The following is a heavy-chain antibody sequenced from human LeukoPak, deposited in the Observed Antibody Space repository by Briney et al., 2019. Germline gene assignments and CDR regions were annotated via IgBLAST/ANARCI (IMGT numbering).Heavy chain of an antibody. CDR1: GASFSGYY. D-gene: IGHD3-9*01. CDR2: INHSGST. CDR3: ARGGLRYFDRHNWFDP. Sequence: KTSETLSLTCAVYGASFSGYYWSWIRQPPGKGLEWIGEINHSGSTNYNPSLKSRVTISVDTSKNQFSLKLSSVTAADTAVYYCARGGLRYFDRHNWFDPWGQGTLVTVSS. V-gene: IGHV4-34*01. J-gene: IGHJ5*02.